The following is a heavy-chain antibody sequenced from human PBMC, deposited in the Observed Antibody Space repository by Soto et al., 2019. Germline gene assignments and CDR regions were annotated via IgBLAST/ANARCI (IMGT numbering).Heavy chain of an antibody. CDR3: ARSQRWKYSGYYKTGRYYYYYYYMDV. D-gene: IGHD5-12*01. CDR2: INHSGST. CDR1: GGSFSGYY. V-gene: IGHV4-34*01. Sequence: PSETLSLTCAVYGGSFSGYYWSWIRQPPGKGLEWIGEINHSGSTNYNPSLKSRVTISVDTSKNQFSLKLSSVTAADTAVYYCARSQRWKYSGYYKTGRYYYYYYYMDVWGKGTTVTVSS. J-gene: IGHJ6*03.